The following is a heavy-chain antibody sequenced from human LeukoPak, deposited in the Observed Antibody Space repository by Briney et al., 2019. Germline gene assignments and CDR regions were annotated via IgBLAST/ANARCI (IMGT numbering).Heavy chain of an antibody. CDR1: GFTVSSNY. CDR3: ARDRDYYGMDV. V-gene: IGHV3-53*01. D-gene: IGHD3-10*01. CDR2: IYSGGCT. J-gene: IGHJ6*02. Sequence: GGSLRLSCAASGFTVSSNYMSWVRQAPGKGLEWVSVIYSGGCTYYADSVKGRFTISRDNSKNTLYLQMNSLRAEDTAVYYCARDRDYYGMDVWGQGTTVTVSS.